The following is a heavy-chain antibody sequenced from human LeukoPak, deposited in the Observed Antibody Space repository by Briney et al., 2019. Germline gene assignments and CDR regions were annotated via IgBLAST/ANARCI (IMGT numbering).Heavy chain of an antibody. CDR1: GFTFSTYW. Sequence: GGSLRLSCAASGFTFSTYWMSWVRQSPEKGLEWVANIKQDGSEIYYVDSVKGRFTISRDNAKNSLYLQMNSLRAEDTAVYYCAKPPEMWWFSGYRVDNYYYYMDVWGKGTTVTVSS. V-gene: IGHV3-7*03. CDR3: AKPPEMWWFSGYRVDNYYYYMDV. J-gene: IGHJ6*03. D-gene: IGHD2-21*01. CDR2: IKQDGSEI.